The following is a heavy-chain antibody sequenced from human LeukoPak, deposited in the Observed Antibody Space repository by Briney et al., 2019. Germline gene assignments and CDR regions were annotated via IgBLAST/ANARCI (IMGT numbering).Heavy chain of an antibody. CDR2: ISYVGSNK. V-gene: IGHV3-30-3*01. CDR1: GFSFSSYA. Sequence: GSLRLSCAASGFSFSSYAMHWVRQAPGKGLEWVAVISYVGSNKYYADSVKGRLTISRDTSKNTLYLQMNSMRAEDPAVSYCARVDYGDYTLDYWGQGTLVTVSS. D-gene: IGHD4-17*01. CDR3: ARVDYGDYTLDY. J-gene: IGHJ4*02.